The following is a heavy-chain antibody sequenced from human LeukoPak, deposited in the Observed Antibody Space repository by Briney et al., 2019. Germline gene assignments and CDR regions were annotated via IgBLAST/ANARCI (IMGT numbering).Heavy chain of an antibody. D-gene: IGHD1-26*01. CDR1: GGSFSGYY. J-gene: IGHJ4*02. V-gene: IGHV4-34*01. CDR3: ARDRYSGSHYLAFDY. Sequence: SETLSLTCAVYGGSFSGYYWSWIRQPPGKGLEWIGEINHSGSTNYNPSLKSRVTISVDTSKNQFSLKLSSVTAADTAVYYCARDRYSGSHYLAFDYWGQGTLVTVSS. CDR2: INHSGST.